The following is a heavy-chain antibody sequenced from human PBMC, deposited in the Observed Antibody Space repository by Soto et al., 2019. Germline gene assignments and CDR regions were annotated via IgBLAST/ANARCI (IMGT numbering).Heavy chain of an antibody. J-gene: IGHJ6*02. CDR3: ARVSSSIVVVPDYGMDV. CDR2: ISGKNGNT. V-gene: IGHV1-18*04. Sequence: SVKVTCKASGYTFISHGISWVRQAHGQGLEWMGWISGKNGNTKYAQEVQGRVTLTTDTSTSTAYMELRSLRSDDTAVYYCARVSSSIVVVPDYGMDVWGQGTTVTVSS. D-gene: IGHD2-15*01. CDR1: GYTFISHG.